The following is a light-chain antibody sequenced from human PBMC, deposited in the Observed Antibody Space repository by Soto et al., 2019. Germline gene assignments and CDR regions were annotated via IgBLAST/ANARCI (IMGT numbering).Light chain of an antibody. J-gene: IGKJ1*01. CDR2: QAS. V-gene: IGKV1-5*03. CDR3: QQYDSYSWT. CDR1: QSISSW. Sequence: DIQMTQSPSTLSAFLGDRVTITCRASQSISSWLAWYQQKPGKVPKLLVYQASTLESGVPLRFSGSGSGTEFTLTINSLQSDDFATYYCQQYDSYSWTFGQGTKVDIK.